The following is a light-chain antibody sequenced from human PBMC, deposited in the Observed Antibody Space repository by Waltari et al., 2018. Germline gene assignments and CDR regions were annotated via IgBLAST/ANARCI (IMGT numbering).Light chain of an antibody. CDR1: QDLYNY. J-gene: IGKJ4*01. CDR2: GAS. CDR3: QNYHSVPLT. Sequence: DIQMTQSPSSLSASVGDRVTITCRASQDLYNYVAWYQEKPGKVPKLLIYGASSLQSGVPSRFRGGGSGAVFTLSINSLQPEDVATYYCQNYHSVPLTFGGGTRVDIK. V-gene: IGKV1-27*01.